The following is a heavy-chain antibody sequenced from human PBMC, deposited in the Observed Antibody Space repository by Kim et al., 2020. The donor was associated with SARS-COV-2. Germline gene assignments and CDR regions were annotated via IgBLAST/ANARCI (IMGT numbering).Heavy chain of an antibody. CDR2: ISPSGDKT. CDR3: TKTGQGAVGSNWFGA. J-gene: IGHJ5*02. CDR1: GFTFSDWA. D-gene: IGHD1-26*01. V-gene: IGHV3-23*01. Sequence: GGSLRLSCAASGFTFSDWAMTWVRLTPGKGPQVVSTISPSGDKTYYSGSVGGRFTISRDNSRNTLFLQMNSLRVEDTALYYCTKTGQGAVGSNWFGAWGQGTLVTVSS.